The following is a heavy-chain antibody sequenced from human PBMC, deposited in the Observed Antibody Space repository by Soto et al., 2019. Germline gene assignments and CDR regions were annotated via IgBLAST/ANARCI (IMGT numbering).Heavy chain of an antibody. Sequence: EVQVVETGGGLIQSGGSLRLSCAASGFTVSSSYMSWVRQAPGKGLEWVSTIYSPGSTYYADSVKGRFTISRDNSKNTLYLQMSSLRAEDTAVYYCARGLVGATTAFDYWGQGTLVTVSS. CDR2: IYSPGST. CDR1: GFTVSSSY. CDR3: ARGLVGATTAFDY. V-gene: IGHV3-53*02. D-gene: IGHD1-26*01. J-gene: IGHJ4*02.